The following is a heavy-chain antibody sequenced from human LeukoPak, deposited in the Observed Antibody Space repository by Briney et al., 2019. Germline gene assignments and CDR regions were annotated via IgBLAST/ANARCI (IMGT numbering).Heavy chain of an antibody. D-gene: IGHD6-19*01. V-gene: IGHV4-4*07. Sequence: SETLSLTCTVSGGSISSYYWSWIRQPAGKGLEWIGRIHTSGIIHYNPSLKSRVTMSLDTSKNQFSLKLSSGIAADTAVYYCARWSRAGTGFAIDYWGQGTLVTVSS. CDR3: ARWSRAGTGFAIDY. J-gene: IGHJ4*02. CDR1: GGSISSYY. CDR2: IHTSGII.